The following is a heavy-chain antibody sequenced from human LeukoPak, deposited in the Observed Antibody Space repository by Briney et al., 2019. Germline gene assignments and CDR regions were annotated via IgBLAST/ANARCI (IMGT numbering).Heavy chain of an antibody. J-gene: IGHJ3*02. D-gene: IGHD3-10*01. Sequence: PGGSLRLSCAASGFTFSSYEMNWVRQAPGKGLEWVSYISSSGSTIYYADSVKGRFTISRDNAKNSLYLQMNSLRAEDTAVYYCARDRFLRVGVAFDIWGQGTMVTVSS. CDR2: ISSSGSTI. CDR3: ARDRFLRVGVAFDI. V-gene: IGHV3-48*03. CDR1: GFTFSSYE.